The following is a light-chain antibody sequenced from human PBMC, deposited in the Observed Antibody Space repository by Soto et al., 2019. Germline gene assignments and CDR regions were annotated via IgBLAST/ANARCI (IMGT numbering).Light chain of an antibody. V-gene: IGKV3-15*01. CDR3: QQYNKWPPLT. J-gene: IGKJ4*01. CDR2: GAS. Sequence: EIVMTQSPATLSVSPGERATLSCGASQSISSNLAWYQQKPGQAPRLLMFGASTRANGVPARFSGSGSGTVFTLTISSLQPEDFAVYYCQQYNKWPPLTFGGGTKVEIK. CDR1: QSISSN.